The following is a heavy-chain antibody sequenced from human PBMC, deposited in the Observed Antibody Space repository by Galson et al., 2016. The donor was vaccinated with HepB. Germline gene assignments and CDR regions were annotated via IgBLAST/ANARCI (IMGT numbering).Heavy chain of an antibody. Sequence: QSGAEVKEPGESLRISCQGSGYRLTDYWITWVRQVPGKGLQWMGRIDPDDSYTNYSPSFQGHVTISVDKSINTAYLQWSTLKASDTAIYYCAGALEYGSRKNYDDYAMDVWGPGTTVIVSS. CDR1: GYRLTDYW. V-gene: IGHV5-10-1*01. CDR2: IDPDDSYT. CDR3: AGALEYGSRKNYDDYAMDV. D-gene: IGHD1-14*01. J-gene: IGHJ6*02.